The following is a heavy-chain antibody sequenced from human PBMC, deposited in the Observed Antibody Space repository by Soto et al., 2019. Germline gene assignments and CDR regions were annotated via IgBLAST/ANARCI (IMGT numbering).Heavy chain of an antibody. D-gene: IGHD1-26*01. J-gene: IGHJ6*02. V-gene: IGHV1-58*01. CDR1: GFTFTSSA. CDR2: IVVGSGNT. Sequence: SMKVSCKASGFTFTSSAVQWVRQARGQRLEWIGWIVVGSGNTNYAQKFQERVTITRDMSTSTAYMEMSSLRSEDTAVYYCAAVSSGSYYYYGMDVWGQGTTVTVSS. CDR3: AAVSSGSYYYYGMDV.